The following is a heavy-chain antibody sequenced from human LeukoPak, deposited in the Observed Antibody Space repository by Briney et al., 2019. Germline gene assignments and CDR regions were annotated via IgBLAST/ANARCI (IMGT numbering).Heavy chain of an antibody. CDR2: INPNSGGT. CDR3: ARDNIPRSSTSSGGS. CDR1: GYTFSSYG. J-gene: IGHJ5*02. Sequence: GASVKVSCKASGYTFSSYGITWVRQAPGQGLEWMGWINPNSGGTNYAQKFQGRVTMTRDTSISTAYMELSRLRSDDTAVYYCARDNIPRSSTSSGGSWGQGTLVTVSS. V-gene: IGHV1-2*02. D-gene: IGHD2-2*01.